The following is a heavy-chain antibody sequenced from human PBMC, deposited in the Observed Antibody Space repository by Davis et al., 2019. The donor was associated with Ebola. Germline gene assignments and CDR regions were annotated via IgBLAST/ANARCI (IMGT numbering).Heavy chain of an antibody. D-gene: IGHD4-17*01. V-gene: IGHV3-23*01. CDR2: ITFSGGST. CDR3: ARGIIGTYGVDY. J-gene: IGHJ4*02. CDR1: GFSFGSHT. Sequence: GESLKISCAASGFSFGSHTMTWFRQAPGKGLEWVSAITFSGGSTSYTDSVKGLFTISRDNSTSTLYLQMNSLRAEDTALYYCARGIIGTYGVDYWGQGTLVTVSS.